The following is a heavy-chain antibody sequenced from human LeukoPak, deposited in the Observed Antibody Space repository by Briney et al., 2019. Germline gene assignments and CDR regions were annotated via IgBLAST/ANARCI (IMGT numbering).Heavy chain of an antibody. CDR3: ARDGSRVGAPS. J-gene: IGHJ4*02. Sequence: SVTVSFKASGGTFSIYAISWVRQAPGQGLEWMGRIIPIFGTANYAQKFQGRVTITADKSTSTAYMELSSLRSEDTAVYYCARDGSRVGAPSWGQGTLVTVSS. CDR2: IIPIFGTA. V-gene: IGHV1-69*06. D-gene: IGHD1-26*01. CDR1: GGTFSIYA.